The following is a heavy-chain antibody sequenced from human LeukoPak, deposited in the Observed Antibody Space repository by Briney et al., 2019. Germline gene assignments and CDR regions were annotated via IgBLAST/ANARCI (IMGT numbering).Heavy chain of an antibody. CDR2: ISAYNGNT. J-gene: IGHJ6*03. CDR3: ARAYCSGGSCFPYYYYYMDV. Sequence: ASVKVSCKASGYTFTSYGISWVRQAPGQGLEWMGWISAYNGNTNYAQKLQGRVTMTTDTSTSTAYIELRSLRSDDTAVYYCARAYCSGGSCFPYYYYYMDVWGKGTTVTVSS. CDR1: GYTFTSYG. D-gene: IGHD2-15*01. V-gene: IGHV1-18*01.